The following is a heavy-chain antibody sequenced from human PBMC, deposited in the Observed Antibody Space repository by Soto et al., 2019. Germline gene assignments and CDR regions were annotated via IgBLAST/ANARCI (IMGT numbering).Heavy chain of an antibody. CDR1: GFTFSSYA. Sequence: LGLSCEASGFTFSSYAMSWVRQATGTGLEWVSGISGSGGSTYYADSVKGRLTISRDNSKNTLYLQMNSLRGEDTAVYYCVRYSWIDKNFDYLGHGTLVTVSS. CDR2: ISGSGGST. J-gene: IGHJ4*01. CDR3: VRYSWIDKNFDY. D-gene: IGHD1-26*01. V-gene: IGHV3-23*01.